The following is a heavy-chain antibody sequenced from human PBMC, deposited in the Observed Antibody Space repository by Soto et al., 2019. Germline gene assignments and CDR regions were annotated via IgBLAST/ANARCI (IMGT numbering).Heavy chain of an antibody. CDR1: GFTFSSYA. V-gene: IGHV3-30-3*01. J-gene: IGHJ6*02. Sequence: QVQLVESGGGVVQPGRSLRLSCAASGFTFSSYAMHWVRQAPGKGLEWVAVISYDGSNKYYADSVKGRFTISRDNSKNPLYQKRNSMRGVTTSAYYGASTGIRAANHNYNGMDAWGQGTTVTVYS. D-gene: IGHD6-13*01. CDR3: ASTGIRAANHNYNGMDA. CDR2: ISYDGSNK.